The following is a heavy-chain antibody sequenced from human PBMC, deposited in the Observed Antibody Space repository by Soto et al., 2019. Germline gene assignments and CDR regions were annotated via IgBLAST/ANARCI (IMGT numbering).Heavy chain of an antibody. V-gene: IGHV4-39*01. CDR3: ARGSLMITFGGVIVLTPFDY. J-gene: IGHJ4*02. Sequence: SDTLSLTCTVSGGSISISSYYWGWIRQPPGKGLEWIGSIYYSGSTYYNPSLKSRVTITVDTSKNQFSLKLSSVTAADTAVYYCARGSLMITFGGVIVLTPFDYWGQGTLVTVS. D-gene: IGHD3-16*02. CDR2: IYYSGST. CDR1: GGSISISSYY.